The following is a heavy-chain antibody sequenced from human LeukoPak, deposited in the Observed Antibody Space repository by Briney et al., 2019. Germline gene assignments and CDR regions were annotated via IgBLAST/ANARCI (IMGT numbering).Heavy chain of an antibody. Sequence: ASVKVSCKASGYTFTGYYMHWVRQAPGRGLEWMGWINPNSGGTNYAQKFQGRVTMTRDTSISTAYMERSRLRSDDTAVYYCASLLGYCSSTSCYGAGYYYYGMDVWGQGTTVTVSS. CDR2: INPNSGGT. V-gene: IGHV1-2*02. CDR1: GYTFTGYY. J-gene: IGHJ6*02. D-gene: IGHD2-2*01. CDR3: ASLLGYCSSTSCYGAGYYYYGMDV.